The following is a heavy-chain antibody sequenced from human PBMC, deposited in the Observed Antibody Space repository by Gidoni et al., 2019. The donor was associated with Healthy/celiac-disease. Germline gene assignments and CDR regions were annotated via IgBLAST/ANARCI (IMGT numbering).Heavy chain of an antibody. Sequence: QVQLVESGGGVVQPGRSLRPSCAAYGFTFSSYGMHWVRQAPGKGLEWVAVIWYDGSNKYYADSVKGRFTISRDNSKNTLYLQMNSLRAEDTAVYYCARGALWFGEYAFDIWGQGTMVTVSS. CDR1: GFTFSSYG. D-gene: IGHD3-10*01. CDR2: IWYDGSNK. J-gene: IGHJ3*02. V-gene: IGHV3-33*01. CDR3: ARGALWFGEYAFDI.